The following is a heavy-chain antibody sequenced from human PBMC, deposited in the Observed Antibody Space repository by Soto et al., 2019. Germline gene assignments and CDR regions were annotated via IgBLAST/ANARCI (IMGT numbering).Heavy chain of an antibody. Sequence: QLQLQESGSGLVKPSQTLSLTCAVSGGSISSGGYSWSWIRQPPGKGLEWIGYIYHSGSTYYNPALKSRVTISVDRSKNQFSLKLSSVTAADTAVYYCARGIRAAGTSFWFDPWGQGTLVTVSS. CDR1: GGSISSGGYS. CDR2: IYHSGST. D-gene: IGHD6-13*01. J-gene: IGHJ5*02. CDR3: ARGIRAAGTSFWFDP. V-gene: IGHV4-30-2*01.